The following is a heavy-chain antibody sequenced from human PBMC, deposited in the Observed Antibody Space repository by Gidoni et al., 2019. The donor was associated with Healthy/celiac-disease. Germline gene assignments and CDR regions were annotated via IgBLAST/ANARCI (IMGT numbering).Heavy chain of an antibody. CDR3: ARDRDYYDSSGYYADAFDI. CDR2: IYYSGST. V-gene: IGHV4-39*07. J-gene: IGHJ3*02. CDR1: GGSISSSSYY. Sequence: QLQLQESGPGLVKPSETLSLTCTVPGGSISSSSYYWGWIRQPPGKGLEWIGSIYYSGSTYYNPSLKSRVTISVDTSKNQFSLKLSSVTAADTAVYYCARDRDYYDSSGYYADAFDIWGQGTMVTVSS. D-gene: IGHD3-22*01.